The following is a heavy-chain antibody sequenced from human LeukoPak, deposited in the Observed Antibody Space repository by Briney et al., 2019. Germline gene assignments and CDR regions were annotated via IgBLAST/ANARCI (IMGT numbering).Heavy chain of an antibody. V-gene: IGHV3-30*04. J-gene: IGHJ4*02. D-gene: IGHD3-16*01. CDR2: ISYDGSNK. CDR3: AKDMTGPDDS. Sequence: GGSLRLSCAASGFTFSSYAMHWVRQAPGKGLEWVAVISYDGSNKYYADSVKGRFTISRDNAQNTLFLQMTSLRAEDTAVYYCAKDMTGPDDSWGPGTLVTVSS. CDR1: GFTFSSYA.